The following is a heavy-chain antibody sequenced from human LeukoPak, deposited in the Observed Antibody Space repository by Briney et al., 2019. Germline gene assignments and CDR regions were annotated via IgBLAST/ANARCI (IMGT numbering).Heavy chain of an antibody. V-gene: IGHV4-61*01. CDR1: GGSISSSSYY. CDR3: ARDFSGYFDL. CDR2: IYYSGST. Sequence: SETLSLTCTVSGGSISSSSYYWSWIRQPPGKGLEWIGYIYYSGSTNYNPSLKSRVTISVDTSKNQFSLKLSSVTAADTAVYYCARDFSGYFDLWGRGTLVTVSS. D-gene: IGHD3-10*01. J-gene: IGHJ2*01.